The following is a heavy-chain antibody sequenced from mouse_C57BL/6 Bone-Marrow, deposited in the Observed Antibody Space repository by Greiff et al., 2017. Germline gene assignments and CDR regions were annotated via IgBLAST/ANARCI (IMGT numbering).Heavy chain of an antibody. CDR1: GFTFSDYG. J-gene: IGHJ2*01. V-gene: IGHV5-17*01. CDR2: LSSGSSTI. CDR3: ARPIYCDYDFDY. D-gene: IGHD2-4*01. Sequence: DVQLVESGGGLVKPGGSLKLSCAASGFTFSDYGMHWVRQAPEKGLEWVAYLSSGSSTIYYANTVKGRFTISRDNAKNTLFLQMTSLRSEDTAKYYCARPIYCDYDFDYWGQGTTLTVSS.